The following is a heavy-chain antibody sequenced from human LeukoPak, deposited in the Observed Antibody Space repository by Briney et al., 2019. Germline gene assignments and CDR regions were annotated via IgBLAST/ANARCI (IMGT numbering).Heavy chain of an antibody. Sequence: PQASVKVSCKASGYTFTNNFMHWVRQAPGQGLEWIGIINPSGDNTWYAQKFRGRVTMTRDMATSTDYLEVSSLRSEDTAVYYCARDNSLRDTAWWFDPWGQGTLVTVSS. CDR2: INPSGDNT. J-gene: IGHJ5*02. CDR3: ARDNSLRDTAWWFDP. CDR1: GYTFTNNF. D-gene: IGHD5-24*01. V-gene: IGHV1-46*01.